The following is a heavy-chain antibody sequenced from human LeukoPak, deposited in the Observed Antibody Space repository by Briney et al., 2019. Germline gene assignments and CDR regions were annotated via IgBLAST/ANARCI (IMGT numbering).Heavy chain of an antibody. CDR1: GYTFTSYY. CDR3: ARESRRLTMIVVVITPTGGFDY. Sequence: VASVKVSCKASGYTFTSYYMHWVRQAPGQGLEWMGIINPSGGSTSYAKKFQGRVTMTRDMSTSTVYMELSSLRSEDTAVYYCARESRRLTMIVVVITPTGGFDYWGQGTLVTVSS. J-gene: IGHJ4*02. V-gene: IGHV1-46*01. D-gene: IGHD3-22*01. CDR2: INPSGGST.